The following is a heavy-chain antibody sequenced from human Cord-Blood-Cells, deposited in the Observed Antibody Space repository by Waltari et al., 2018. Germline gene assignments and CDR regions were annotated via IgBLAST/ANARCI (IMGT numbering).Heavy chain of an antibody. CDR1: GGSISSYY. J-gene: IGHJ3*02. V-gene: IGHV4-59*01. Sequence: QVQLQESGPGLVKPSETLSLTCTVSGGSISSYYWSWLRQPPGKGLEWIGYIYYSGSTNYKPTLKSRVTRSVDTSKNQCSLKLSSVTAADTAVYYCERFSGIGFWSGYDAFDIWGQGTMVTVSS. CDR2: IYYSGST. D-gene: IGHD3-3*01. CDR3: ERFSGIGFWSGYDAFDI.